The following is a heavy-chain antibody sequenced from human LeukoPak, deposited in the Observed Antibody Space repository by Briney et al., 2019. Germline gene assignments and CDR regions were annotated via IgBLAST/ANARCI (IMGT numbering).Heavy chain of an antibody. CDR3: ARGVCSGGSCWGGWFDP. V-gene: IGHV4-59*01. J-gene: IGHJ5*02. CDR1: GGSISNYF. D-gene: IGHD2-15*01. CDR2: IYYSGNT. Sequence: SETLSLTCTVSGGSISNYFWSWIRQAPGKGLEYIGFIYYSGNTNYNPSFKSRVTISVDTSKKQFSLKLSSVTAADTAVYYCARGVCSGGSCWGGWFDPWGQGTLVTVSS.